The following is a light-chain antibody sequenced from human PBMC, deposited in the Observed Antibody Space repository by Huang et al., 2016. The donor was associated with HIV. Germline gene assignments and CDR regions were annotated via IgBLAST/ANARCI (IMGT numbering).Light chain of an antibody. CDR3: QHYGGLPFT. V-gene: IGKV1-33*01. Sequence: DIQMTQSPSSLSASVGDTVTITCQASQGISNYLNWYQQKPGNAPRLLIYDASNFQAGVPSRFSGSGSGTEFTFTITSLQPEDVATYYCQHYGGLPFTFGPGTKVDLK. CDR2: DAS. CDR1: QGISNY. J-gene: IGKJ3*01.